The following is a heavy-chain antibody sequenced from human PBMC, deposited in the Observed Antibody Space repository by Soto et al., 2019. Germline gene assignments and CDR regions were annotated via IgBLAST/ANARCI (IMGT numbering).Heavy chain of an antibody. J-gene: IGHJ4*02. Sequence: GGSLRLSCAASGFTFSSYAMSWVRQAPGKGLEWVSAISGSGGSTYYADSVKGRFTISRDNSKNTLYLQMNSLRAEDTAVYYCAKTADPGITIFGVVPDWVAYYFDYWGQGTLVTVSS. CDR2: ISGSGGST. CDR3: AKTADPGITIFGVVPDWVAYYFDY. V-gene: IGHV3-23*01. D-gene: IGHD3-3*01. CDR1: GFTFSSYA.